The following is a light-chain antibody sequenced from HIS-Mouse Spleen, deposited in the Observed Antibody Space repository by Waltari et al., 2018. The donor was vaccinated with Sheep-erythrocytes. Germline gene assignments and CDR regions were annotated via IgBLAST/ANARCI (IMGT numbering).Light chain of an antibody. CDR2: SNN. CDR1: SSNIGRYT. V-gene: IGLV1-44*01. CDR3: AAWDDSLNCYV. J-gene: IGLJ1*01. Sequence: QSVLTQPPSASGTPGQRVTISCSGSSSNIGRYTVNWYQQLPGTAPKLLIYSNNQRPSGVPDRCSGSKSGTSASLAISGLQSEDEADYYCAAWDDSLNCYVFGTGTKVTVL.